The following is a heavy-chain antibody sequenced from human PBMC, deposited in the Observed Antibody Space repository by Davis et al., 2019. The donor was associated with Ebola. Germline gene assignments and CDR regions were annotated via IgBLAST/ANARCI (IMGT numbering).Heavy chain of an antibody. Sequence: GESLKISCAASGFTFSSYWMSWVRQAPGKGLEWVANIKQDGSEKYYVDSVKGRFTISRDNAKNSLYLQMNSLRAEDTAVYYCARDRWARARITIFGVVHQENYYMDVWGKGTTVTVSS. D-gene: IGHD3-3*01. J-gene: IGHJ6*03. CDR3: ARDRWARARITIFGVVHQENYYMDV. CDR2: IKQDGSEK. CDR1: GFTFSSYW. V-gene: IGHV3-7*03.